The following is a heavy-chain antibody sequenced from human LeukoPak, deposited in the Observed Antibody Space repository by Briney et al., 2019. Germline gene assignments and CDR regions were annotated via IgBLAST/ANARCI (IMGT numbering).Heavy chain of an antibody. CDR3: ALSRGGYNLNS. V-gene: IGHV4-59*01. Sequence: KPSETLSLTCTVSGASISTYYWNWLRQPPGKGLEWIGFVYYSGNTNYNPSLKSRVTISLDTSKNHFSLRLNSVTAADTAVYYCALSRGGYNLNSWGQGTLVTVSS. J-gene: IGHJ4*02. CDR2: VYYSGNT. CDR1: GASISTYY. D-gene: IGHD5-24*01.